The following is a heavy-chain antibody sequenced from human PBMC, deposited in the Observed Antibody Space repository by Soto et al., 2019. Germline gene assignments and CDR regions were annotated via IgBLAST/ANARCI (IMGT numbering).Heavy chain of an antibody. V-gene: IGHV3-48*02. J-gene: IGHJ6*02. CDR2: ISSSSSTI. CDR3: ARVGYCSSTSCYYYYGMDV. CDR1: GFTFSSYS. D-gene: IGHD2-2*01. Sequence: GGSLRLSCAASGFTFSSYSMNWVRQAPGKGLEWVSYISSSSSTIYYADSVKGRFTISRDNAKNSLYLQMNSLRDEDTAVYYCARVGYCSSTSCYYYYGMDVWGQGTTVTVSS.